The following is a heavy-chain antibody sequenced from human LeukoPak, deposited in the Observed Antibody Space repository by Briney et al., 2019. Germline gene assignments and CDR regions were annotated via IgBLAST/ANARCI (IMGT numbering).Heavy chain of an antibody. V-gene: IGHV4-59*12. D-gene: IGHD2-15*01. J-gene: IGHJ3*02. Sequence: SETLSLTCTVSGGSISSYYWSWIRQPPGKGLEWIEYIYYSGSTYYNPSLKSRVTISVDTSKNQFSLKLTSVTAADTAVYYCARELYCSGGSCHSRDAFDIWGQGTMVTVSS. CDR3: ARELYCSGGSCHSRDAFDI. CDR2: IYYSGST. CDR1: GGSISSYY.